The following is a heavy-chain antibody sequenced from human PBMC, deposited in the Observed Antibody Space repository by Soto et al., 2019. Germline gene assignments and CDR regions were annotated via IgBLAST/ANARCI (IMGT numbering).Heavy chain of an antibody. D-gene: IGHD6-13*01. CDR3: ARDGRRAYSSSWYDYYYGMDV. Sequence: PSETLSLTCTVSGGSISSYYWSWIRQPPGKGLEWIGYIYYSGSTNYNPSLKSRVTISVDTSKNQFSLKLSSVTAADMAVYYCARDGRRAYSSSWYDYYYGMDVWGQGTTVTVSS. J-gene: IGHJ6*02. CDR1: GGSISSYY. V-gene: IGHV4-59*01. CDR2: IYYSGST.